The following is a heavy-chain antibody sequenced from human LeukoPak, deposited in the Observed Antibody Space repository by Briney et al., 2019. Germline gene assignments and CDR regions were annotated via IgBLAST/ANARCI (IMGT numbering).Heavy chain of an antibody. Sequence: ASVKVSCKVSGYTLTELSMHWVRQAPGKGLEWMGGFDPEDGETIYAQKFHGRVTMTEDTSTDTAYMELSSLRSEDTAVYYCATAYSSSWPINFDYWGQGTLVTVSS. D-gene: IGHD6-13*01. CDR2: FDPEDGET. J-gene: IGHJ4*02. V-gene: IGHV1-24*01. CDR1: GYTLTELS. CDR3: ATAYSSSWPINFDY.